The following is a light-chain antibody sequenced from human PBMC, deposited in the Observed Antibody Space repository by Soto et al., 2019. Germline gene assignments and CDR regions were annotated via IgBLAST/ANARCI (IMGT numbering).Light chain of an antibody. J-gene: IGKJ1*01. CDR2: TTS. Sequence: DIHLTQSPSTLAASVGGRITITFRASQRISRWLAWYQQKPGKAPKLLIYTTSSLESGVPSRFSGSGSGTEFTLTISSLQPDDFATYYCQHYKDYAWTFGQGTKVEIK. V-gene: IGKV1-5*03. CDR1: QRISRW. CDR3: QHYKDYAWT.